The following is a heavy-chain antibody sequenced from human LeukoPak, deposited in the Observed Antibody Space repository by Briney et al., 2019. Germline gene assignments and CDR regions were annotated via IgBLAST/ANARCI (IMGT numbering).Heavy chain of an antibody. J-gene: IGHJ3*02. Sequence: GGSPRLSPSASVFPFANTWMTWARQAPRKGLEWVGRIKSKHDGATTDYAAPVKGRFTISRDDSKNTLYLQMTSLNAEDSAVYFCATVIFVYSAFDIWGQGTVVTVSS. V-gene: IGHV3-15*01. D-gene: IGHD1-26*01. CDR1: VFPFANTW. CDR3: ATVIFVYSAFDI. CDR2: IKSKHDGATT.